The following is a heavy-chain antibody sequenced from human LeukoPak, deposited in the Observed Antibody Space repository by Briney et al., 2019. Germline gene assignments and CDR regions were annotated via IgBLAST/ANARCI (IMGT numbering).Heavy chain of an antibody. Sequence: SETLSLTCTVSGGSISNYYWSWIRQPPGKGLEWIGYIYYSGSTNYNPSLKSRVTISVDTSKNQFSLKLSSVTAADTAVYYCARVRGIAAAGTGGFDPWGQGTLVTVSS. CDR3: ARVRGIAAAGTGGFDP. CDR2: IYYSGST. CDR1: GGSISNYY. J-gene: IGHJ5*02. V-gene: IGHV4-59*12. D-gene: IGHD6-13*01.